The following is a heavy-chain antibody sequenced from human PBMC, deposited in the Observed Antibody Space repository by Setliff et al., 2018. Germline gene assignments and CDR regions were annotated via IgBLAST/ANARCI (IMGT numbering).Heavy chain of an antibody. CDR2: INHSGST. D-gene: IGHD3-3*01. V-gene: IGHV4-34*01. CDR1: GGSFSGYY. J-gene: IGHJ1*01. Sequence: SETLSLTCTVYGGSFSGYYWSWIRQPPGKGLEWIGEINHSGSTNYNPSLKSRVTISVDTSKNQFSLKLSSVTAADTAVYYCARVQSNYDFWSGYYLPGYFQHWGQGTLVTVSS. CDR3: ARVQSNYDFWSGYYLPGYFQH.